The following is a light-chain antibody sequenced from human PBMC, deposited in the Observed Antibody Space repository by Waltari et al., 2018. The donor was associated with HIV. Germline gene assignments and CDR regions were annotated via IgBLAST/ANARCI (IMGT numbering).Light chain of an antibody. CDR1: GSDVGGYNY. V-gene: IGLV2-14*01. CDR3: SSYTSSSTYV. CDR2: EVS. J-gene: IGLJ1*01. Sequence: QSALTQPASVSGSPGQSITISCTGTGSDVGGYNYVSWYQHHPGKAPKLMIYEVSTRPSGVSNRFSGSKSGNTASLTISGLQAEDEADYYCSSYTSSSTYVFGTGTKVTVL.